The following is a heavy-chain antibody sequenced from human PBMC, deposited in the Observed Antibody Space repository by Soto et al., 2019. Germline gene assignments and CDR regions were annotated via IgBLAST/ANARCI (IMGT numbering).Heavy chain of an antibody. J-gene: IGHJ4*02. CDR2: IYSGGST. CDR3: AMSGYSGYDFSYGSTFDY. Sequence: GGSLRLSCAASGFTVSSNYMSWVRQAPGKGLEWVSVIYSGGSTYYADSVKGRFTISRDNSKNTLYLQMNSLRAEDTAVYYCAMSGYSGYDFSYGSTFDYWGQGTLVTVSS. CDR1: GFTVSSNY. V-gene: IGHV3-66*01. D-gene: IGHD5-12*01.